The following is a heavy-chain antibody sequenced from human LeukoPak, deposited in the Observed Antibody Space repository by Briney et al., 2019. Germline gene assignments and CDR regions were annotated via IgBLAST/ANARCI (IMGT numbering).Heavy chain of an antibody. J-gene: IGHJ4*02. D-gene: IGHD3-10*01. V-gene: IGHV3-7*01. Sequence: PGGSLRLSCAASGFTLSNYWMTWIRQAPGKGLEWVAHNKEDGTVKDYVDSVKGRFTISRDNTKNSLFLQLNSLRAEDTAVYYCVRDRGWFYFDLWGQGTLVTVSS. CDR2: NKEDGTVK. CDR3: VRDRGWFYFDL. CDR1: GFTLSNYW.